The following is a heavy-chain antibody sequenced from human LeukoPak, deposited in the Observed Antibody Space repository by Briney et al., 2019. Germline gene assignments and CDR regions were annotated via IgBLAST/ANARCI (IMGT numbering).Heavy chain of an antibody. J-gene: IGHJ4*02. Sequence: GGSLRLSCAASGFTFSSCSMNWVRQAPGKGLEWVSSISSSSSYIYYADSVKGRFTISRDNAKNSLYLQMNSLRAEDTAVYYCARDFRGYSYGSPYFDYWGQGTLVTVSS. CDR1: GFTFSSCS. CDR2: ISSSSSYI. D-gene: IGHD5-18*01. V-gene: IGHV3-21*01. CDR3: ARDFRGYSYGSPYFDY.